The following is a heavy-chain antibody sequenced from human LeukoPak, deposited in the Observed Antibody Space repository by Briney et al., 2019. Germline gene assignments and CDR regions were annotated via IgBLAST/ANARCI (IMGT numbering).Heavy chain of an antibody. CDR3: ARAIHCSGGSCYSFWFDP. V-gene: IGHV4-34*01. CDR2: INHSGST. J-gene: IGHJ5*02. CDR1: GGSFSGYY. D-gene: IGHD2-15*01. Sequence: SETLSLTCAVYGGSFSGYYWSWIRQPPGKGLEWIGEINHSGSTNYNPSLKSRVTISVDASKNQFSLKLSSVTAADTAVYYCARAIHCSGGSCYSFWFDPWGQGTLVTVSS.